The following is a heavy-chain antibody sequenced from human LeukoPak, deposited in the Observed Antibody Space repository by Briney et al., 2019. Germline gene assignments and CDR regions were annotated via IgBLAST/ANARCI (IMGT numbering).Heavy chain of an antibody. V-gene: IGHV3-48*01. J-gene: IGHJ4*02. D-gene: IGHD5-18*01. CDR2: ISSSSNTI. CDR1: GFTFSSYS. Sequence: GGSLRLSCAASGFTFSSYSMNWVRQAPGKGLEWVAYISSSSNTIDSADSVKGRFTISRDNAKNSFYLQVNSLRAEDTAVYCCARARGYSYGYSDYWGQGTLVTVSS. CDR3: ARARGYSYGYSDY.